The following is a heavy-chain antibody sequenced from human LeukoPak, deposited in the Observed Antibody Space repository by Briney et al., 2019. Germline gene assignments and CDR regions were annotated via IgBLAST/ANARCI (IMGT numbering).Heavy chain of an antibody. CDR3: AKMSRYYYGSGSSNFDY. V-gene: IGHV3-23*01. D-gene: IGHD3-10*01. Sequence: PGGSLRLSCAASGFTFSSYAMSWVRQAPGKGLEWVSAISGSGGSTYYADSVKGRFTISRDNSKNTLYLQMNSLRAEDTAVYYCAKMSRYYYGSGSSNFDYWGQGTLVTVSS. J-gene: IGHJ4*02. CDR1: GFTFSSYA. CDR2: ISGSGGST.